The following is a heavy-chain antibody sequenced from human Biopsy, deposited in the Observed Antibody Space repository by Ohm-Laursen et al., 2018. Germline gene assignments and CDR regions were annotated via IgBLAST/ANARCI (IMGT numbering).Heavy chain of an antibody. CDR2: NIPILGTG. Sequence: SVKVSCKVPEGTFSNYGVNWVRQAPGQGLEWLGGNIPILGTGNYAQKFQDRVTVAADTSTSTATMELRSLRSDDTAVYYCATGPYYDTRFYYNVRPFDFWGQGTLVTVSS. V-gene: IGHV1-69*06. CDR1: EGTFSNYG. CDR3: ATGPYYDTRFYYNVRPFDF. J-gene: IGHJ4*02. D-gene: IGHD3-10*01.